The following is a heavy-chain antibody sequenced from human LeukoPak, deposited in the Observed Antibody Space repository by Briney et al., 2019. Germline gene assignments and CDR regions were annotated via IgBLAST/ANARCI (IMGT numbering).Heavy chain of an antibody. CDR3: ARDVAPYGSGNRAFDI. CDR1: GYTFTSYG. D-gene: IGHD3-10*01. J-gene: IGHJ3*02. V-gene: IGHV1-18*01. CDR2: ISAYNGNT. Sequence: ASVKVSCKASGYTFTSYGISWVRQAPGQGLEWMGWISAYNGNTNYAQKLQGRVTMTTDTSTSTAYMELRRLRSDDTAVYYCARDVAPYGSGNRAFDIWGQGTMVTVSS.